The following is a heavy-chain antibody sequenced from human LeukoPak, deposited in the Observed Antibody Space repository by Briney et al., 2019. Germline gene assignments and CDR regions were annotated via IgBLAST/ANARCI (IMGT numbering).Heavy chain of an antibody. Sequence: GGSLRLSCAASGLNFRNYWMSWVRQAPGKGLEWVANTHPDGGTKNYVGSVKGRFTISRDNAANSLDLQMNSLRVEDTAVYYCASTFPYCSGDSCALGAQGTLVTVSS. CDR1: GLNFRNYW. J-gene: IGHJ4*02. CDR3: ASTFPYCSGDSCAL. CDR2: THPDGGTK. D-gene: IGHD2-15*01. V-gene: IGHV3-7*01.